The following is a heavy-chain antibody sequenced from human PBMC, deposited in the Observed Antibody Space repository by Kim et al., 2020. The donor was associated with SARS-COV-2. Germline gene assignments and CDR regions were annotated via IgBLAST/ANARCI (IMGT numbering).Heavy chain of an antibody. CDR3: ARVNKVSSPHFDY. J-gene: IGHJ4*02. Sequence: YADSVKGRFTISRDNAKNSLYLQMNSLRAEDTAVYYCARVNKVSSPHFDYWGQGTLVTVSS. V-gene: IGHV3-21*01. D-gene: IGHD2-21*01.